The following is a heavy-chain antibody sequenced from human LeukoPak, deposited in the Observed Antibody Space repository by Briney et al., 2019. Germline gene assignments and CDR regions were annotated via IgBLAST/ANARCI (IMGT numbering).Heavy chain of an antibody. Sequence: SQTLSLTCAVSGGSISSGGYYWSWIRQHPGKGLEWIGYIYYSGSTYYNPSLKSRVTISVDTSKNQFSLKLSSVTAADTAVYYCARWKGGYGDYYFDHWGQGTLVTVSS. CDR1: GGSISSGGYY. CDR2: IYYSGST. CDR3: ARWKGGYGDYYFDH. D-gene: IGHD4-17*01. J-gene: IGHJ4*02. V-gene: IGHV4-31*11.